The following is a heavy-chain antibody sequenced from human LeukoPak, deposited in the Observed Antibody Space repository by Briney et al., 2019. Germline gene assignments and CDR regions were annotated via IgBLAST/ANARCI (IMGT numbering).Heavy chain of an antibody. V-gene: IGHV4-38-2*02. Sequence: PSETLSLTCTVSGYSISSRYYWGWIRQPPGKGLEWIGSIYHSGSTFFNPSLKSRVTISVDTSKNQFSLRLSSVTAADTAVYYCARGLRSEWDYYYSYMDVWGKGTTVTVSS. CDR3: ARGLRSEWDYYYSYMDV. J-gene: IGHJ6*03. D-gene: IGHD1-26*01. CDR2: IYHSGST. CDR1: GYSISSRYY.